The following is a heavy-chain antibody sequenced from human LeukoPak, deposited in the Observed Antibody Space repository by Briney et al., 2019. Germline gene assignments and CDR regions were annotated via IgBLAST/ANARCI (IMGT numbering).Heavy chain of an antibody. V-gene: IGHV3-30*03. D-gene: IGHD2-2*01. CDR3: ARDPRGYCSSTSCYPGSGFDY. CDR1: GFTFSSYW. Sequence: GGSLRLSCAASGFTFSSYWMSWVRQAPGKGLEWVAVISYDGSNKYYADSVKGRFTISRDNSKNTLYLQMNSLRAEDTAVYYCARDPRGYCSSTSCYPGSGFDYWGQGTLVTVSS. CDR2: ISYDGSNK. J-gene: IGHJ4*02.